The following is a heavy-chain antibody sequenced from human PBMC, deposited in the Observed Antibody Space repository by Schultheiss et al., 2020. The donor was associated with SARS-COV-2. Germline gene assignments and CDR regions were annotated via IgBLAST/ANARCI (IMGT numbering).Heavy chain of an antibody. Sequence: GGSLRLSCGVSGFTFTRYWMHWVRLLPGKGLEWVSLVSSDGDITSYADSVRGRFTISRDNAKNTVYLQLSNLRADDAAVYYCVSGYDTTGSRGGYWGQGTLVTVSS. D-gene: IGHD3-22*01. J-gene: IGHJ4*02. CDR1: GFTFTRYW. CDR3: VSGYDTTGSRGGY. CDR2: VSSDGDIT. V-gene: IGHV3-74*01.